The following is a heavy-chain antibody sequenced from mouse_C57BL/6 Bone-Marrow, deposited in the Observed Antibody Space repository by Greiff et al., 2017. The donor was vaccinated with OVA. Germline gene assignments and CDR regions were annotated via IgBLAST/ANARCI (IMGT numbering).Heavy chain of an antibody. D-gene: IGHD1-1*01. CDR2: INPSNGGT. V-gene: IGHV1-53*01. CDR1: GYTFTSYW. Sequence: VQLQQPGTELVKPGASVKLSCKASGYTFTSYWMHWVKQRPGQGLEWIGNINPSNGGTNYNEKFKSKATLTVDKSSSTAYMQLSSLTSEDSAVYYCARWDYGSEPYYFDSWGQGTTLTVSS. J-gene: IGHJ2*01. CDR3: ARWDYGSEPYYFDS.